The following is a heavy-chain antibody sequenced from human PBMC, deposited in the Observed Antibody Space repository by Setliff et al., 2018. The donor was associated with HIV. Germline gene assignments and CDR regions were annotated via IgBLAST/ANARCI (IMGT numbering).Heavy chain of an antibody. CDR1: GFTFSTFA. V-gene: IGHV3-30*01. CDR3: SAFEM. J-gene: IGHJ3*02. Sequence: GGSLRLSCVASGFTFSTFAMHWVRQAPGKGLEWVSVVSYDGSRTHYADSVKGRFTISRDNSKNTVYLQVNSLRPEDTAVYYCSAFEMWGQGTMVTVSS. CDR2: VSYDGSRT.